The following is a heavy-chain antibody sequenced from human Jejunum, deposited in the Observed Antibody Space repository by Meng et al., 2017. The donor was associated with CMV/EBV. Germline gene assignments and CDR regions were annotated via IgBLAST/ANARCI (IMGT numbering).Heavy chain of an antibody. V-gene: IGHV3-23*01. CDR2: IGGRGGGT. J-gene: IGHJ4*02. Sequence: LRLSCTGSGFSFSSFWLHWVRQVPGKGLEWVSSIGGRGGGTYYADSVKGRFSISRDDSKNTVYLQMNSLRAEDTAIYYCATPRPHIDSWGQGTLVTVSS. CDR3: ATPRPHIDS. CDR1: GFSFSSFW.